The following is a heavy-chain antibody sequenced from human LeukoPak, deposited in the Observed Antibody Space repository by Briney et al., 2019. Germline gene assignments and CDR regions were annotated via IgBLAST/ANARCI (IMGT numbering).Heavy chain of an antibody. V-gene: IGHV4-61*02. CDR3: ARTKHPSSGDTVFPNDI. J-gene: IGHJ3*02. Sequence: SQTLSLTCTVSGGSISSGSYYWSWIRQPAGKGLEWIGRIYTSGSTNYNPSLKSRVTISVDTSKNQFSLKLSSVTAADTAVYYCARTKHPSSGDTVFPNDIWGQGTMVTVSS. CDR1: GGSISSGSYY. CDR2: IYTSGST. D-gene: IGHD2-21*01.